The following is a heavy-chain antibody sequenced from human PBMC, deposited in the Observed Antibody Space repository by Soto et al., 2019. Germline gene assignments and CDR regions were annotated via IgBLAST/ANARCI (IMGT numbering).Heavy chain of an antibody. CDR1: GFTFSSYW. Sequence: GGSLRLSCAASGFTFSSYWMHWVRQAPGRGLVWVSRINLDGSITSYADSVKGRFTISRDNSKNTLYLQMNSLRADDAAVYYCVYQPVPTRLWHFYFWGQGALVTVSS. CDR3: VYQPVPTRLWHFYF. V-gene: IGHV3-74*01. CDR2: INLDGSIT. D-gene: IGHD5-12*01. J-gene: IGHJ4*02.